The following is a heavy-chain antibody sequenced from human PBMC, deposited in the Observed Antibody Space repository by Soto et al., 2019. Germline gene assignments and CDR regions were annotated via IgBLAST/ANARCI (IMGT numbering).Heavy chain of an antibody. CDR3: ARGRLRLRTYFDY. CDR1: GFTFSSYA. D-gene: IGHD3-16*01. J-gene: IGHJ4*02. CDR2: ISYDGSNK. Sequence: QVQLVESGGGVVQPGRSLRLSCAASGFTFSSYAIHWVRQAPGTGLERVAVISYDGSNKYYADYVKGRFTISRDKSKNTLYLQMNSLRAEGTAVYYCARGRLRLRTYFDYWGQGTLVTVSS. V-gene: IGHV3-30-3*01.